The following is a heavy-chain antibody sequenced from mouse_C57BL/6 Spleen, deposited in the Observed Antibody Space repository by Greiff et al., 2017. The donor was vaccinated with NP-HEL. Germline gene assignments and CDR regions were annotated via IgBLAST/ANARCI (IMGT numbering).Heavy chain of an antibody. V-gene: IGHV1-55*01. Sequence: VQLQQPGAELVKPGASVKMSCKASGYTFTSYWITWVKQRPGQGLEWIGDIYPGSGSTNYNEKFKSKATLTVDTSSSTAYMQLISLTSEDSAVYYCARRTMVTTDYAMDYWGQGTSVTVSS. CDR1: GYTFTSYW. CDR3: ARRTMVTTDYAMDY. D-gene: IGHD2-1*01. CDR2: IYPGSGST. J-gene: IGHJ4*01.